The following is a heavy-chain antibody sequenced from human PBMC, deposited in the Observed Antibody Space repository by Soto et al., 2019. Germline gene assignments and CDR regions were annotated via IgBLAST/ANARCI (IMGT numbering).Heavy chain of an antibody. CDR2: IIPIFGTA. CDR1: GGTFSSYA. CDR3: ARGLQWLEYYYYGMDV. Sequence: QVQLVQSGAEVKKPGSSVKVSCKGSGGTFSSYAISWVRQAPGQGLEWMGGIIPIFGTANYAQKFQGRVTITADESTSTAYMELSSLRSEDTAVYYCARGLQWLEYYYYGMDVWGQGTTVTVSS. J-gene: IGHJ6*02. D-gene: IGHD6-19*01. V-gene: IGHV1-69*01.